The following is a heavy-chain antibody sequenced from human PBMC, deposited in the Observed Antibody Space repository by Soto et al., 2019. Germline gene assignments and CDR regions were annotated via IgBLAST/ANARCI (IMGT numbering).Heavy chain of an antibody. D-gene: IGHD6-6*01. CDR3: ARAGIAAQSLSDYYYYYMAV. Sequence: SVKVSCKDSRGTFSSYTICWLRQAPGQGLEWMGRIIPILGIANYAQKFQGRVTITADKSTSTAYMELSSLRSEDTAVYYCARAGIAAQSLSDYYYYYMAVWGKGTTVTVSS. CDR1: RGTFSSYT. CDR2: IIPILGIA. J-gene: IGHJ6*03. V-gene: IGHV1-69*02.